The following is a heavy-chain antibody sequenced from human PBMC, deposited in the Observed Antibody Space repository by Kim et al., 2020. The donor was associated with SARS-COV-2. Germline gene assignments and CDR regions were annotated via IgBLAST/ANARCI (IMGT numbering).Heavy chain of an antibody. D-gene: IGHD2-21*02. J-gene: IGHJ6*02. CDR3: ASRGTTADYAMDV. Sequence: YNPSLKSRLAISLDTSKNQFYLKLSSVTAADTAVYYCASRGTTADYAMDVWGQGTTVTVSS. V-gene: IGHV4-31*02.